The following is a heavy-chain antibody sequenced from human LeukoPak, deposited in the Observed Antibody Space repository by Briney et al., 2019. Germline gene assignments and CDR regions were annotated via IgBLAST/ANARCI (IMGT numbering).Heavy chain of an antibody. D-gene: IGHD6-19*01. CDR3: ARESERSGWYDY. V-gene: IGHV3-43*02. Sequence: QPGGSLRLSCAAPGFIFDDYAIHWVRQAPGKGLEWVSLISGDGGSTFYADSVKDRFTISRDNSKNSLYLQMSSLRSEDTALYYCARESERSGWYDYWGQGTLVTVSS. CDR2: ISGDGGST. CDR1: GFIFDDYA. J-gene: IGHJ4*02.